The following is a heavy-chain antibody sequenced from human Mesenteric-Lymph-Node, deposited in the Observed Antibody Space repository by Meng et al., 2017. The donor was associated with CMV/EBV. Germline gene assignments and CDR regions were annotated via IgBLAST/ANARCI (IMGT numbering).Heavy chain of an antibody. V-gene: IGHV3-48*03. Sequence: SLRLSCAASGFTFSSYEMNWVRQAPGKGLEWVSYISRSGTDIYYADSVKGRFTISRDNAKNSLYLQMNSLRAEDTAVYYCARDKSGSYSRSFDYWGQGTLVTVSS. J-gene: IGHJ4*02. CDR2: ISRSGTDI. CDR3: ARDKSGSYSRSFDY. CDR1: GFTFSSYE. D-gene: IGHD1-26*01.